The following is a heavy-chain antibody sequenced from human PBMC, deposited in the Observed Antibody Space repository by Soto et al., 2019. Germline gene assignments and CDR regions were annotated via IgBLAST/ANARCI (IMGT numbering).Heavy chain of an antibody. CDR1: GFTFDDYA. J-gene: IGHJ1*01. CDR3: VKDESINWYSGHFRH. Sequence: EVQLVASGGGLVQPGRSLRLSCAASGFTFDDYAMHWVRQVPGKGLEWVSGINWNSGSIGYGDSVKGRFAISRDNAKTSLHLQMNSLSAEDTAFYYCVKDESINWYSGHFRHWGQGTLVTVSS. CDR2: INWNSGSI. D-gene: IGHD6-13*01. V-gene: IGHV3-9*01.